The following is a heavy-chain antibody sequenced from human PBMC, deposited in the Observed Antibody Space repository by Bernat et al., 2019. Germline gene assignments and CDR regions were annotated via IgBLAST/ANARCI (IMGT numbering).Heavy chain of an antibody. Sequence: EVQLVQSGGGSAPPGGSLTLSCVASGFTFSSYEFNWVRQTPERGLEWLAYISSSSSNVYYADSVKGRFTLSRDNAKSSLFLQMNSLRGEDTALYYCARDQRLSNFDASDVWGQGTMVIVSS. CDR2: ISSSSSNV. D-gene: IGHD6-19*01. J-gene: IGHJ3*01. V-gene: IGHV3-48*03. CDR1: GFTFSSYE. CDR3: ARDQRLSNFDASDV.